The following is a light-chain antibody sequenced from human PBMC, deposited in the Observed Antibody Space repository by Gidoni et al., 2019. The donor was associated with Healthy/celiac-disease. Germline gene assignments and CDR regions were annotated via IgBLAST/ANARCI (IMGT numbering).Light chain of an antibody. J-gene: IGKJ1*01. CDR2: LGS. CDR3: MQAVQPPWT. V-gene: IGKV2-28*01. CDR1: QSLLHSNGHNY. Sequence: DIVMTQSPLPLPVTPEEPASISCRSSQSLLHSNGHNYLDWYVQKPGQSPQLLIYLGSNRASGVPDRFSGSGSGTDFTLKISRVVTDDVGVYYCMQAVQPPWTFGQGTKVEIK.